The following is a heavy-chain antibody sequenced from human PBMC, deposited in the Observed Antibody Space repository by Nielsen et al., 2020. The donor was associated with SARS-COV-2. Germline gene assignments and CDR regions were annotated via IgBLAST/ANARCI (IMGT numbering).Heavy chain of an antibody. J-gene: IGHJ6*02. D-gene: IGHD3-16*01. CDR2: IKSKTDGGTT. CDR1: GFTFSNAW. Sequence: GESLKISCAASGFTFSNAWMSWVRQAPGKGLEWVGRIKSKTDGGTTDYAAPVKGRFTILRDDSKNTLYLQMNSLKTEDTAVYYCTTSAAPGEDYYYYYGMDVWGQGTTVTVSS. CDR3: TTSAAPGEDYYYYYGMDV. V-gene: IGHV3-15*01.